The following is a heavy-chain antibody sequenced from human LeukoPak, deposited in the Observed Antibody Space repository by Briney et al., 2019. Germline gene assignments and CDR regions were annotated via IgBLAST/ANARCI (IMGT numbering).Heavy chain of an antibody. Sequence: GGSLRLSCAASGFTFSSYGMHWVRQAPGKGLEWVAVIWYDGSNKYYADSVKGRFTISRDNSKNTLYLQMNSLRAEDTAVYYCARDLYSYGLGDAFDIWGQGTMVTVSS. CDR1: GFTFSSYG. J-gene: IGHJ3*02. V-gene: IGHV3-33*01. CDR3: ARDLYSYGLGDAFDI. D-gene: IGHD5-18*01. CDR2: IWYDGSNK.